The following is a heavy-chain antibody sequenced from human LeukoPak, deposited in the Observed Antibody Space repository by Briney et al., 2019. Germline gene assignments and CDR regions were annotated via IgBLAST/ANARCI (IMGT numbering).Heavy chain of an antibody. CDR3: ARESANYIVVVVAANYYGMDV. CDR2: ISSSSSTI. Sequence: GGALRLSCAASGFTFSRYSMNWVRQAPGKGLEWVSYISSSSSTIYYADSVKGRFTISRDNAKNSLYLQMNSLRAEDTAVYYCARESANYIVVVVAANYYGMDVWGQGTTVTVSS. D-gene: IGHD2-15*01. V-gene: IGHV3-48*01. CDR1: GFTFSRYS. J-gene: IGHJ6*02.